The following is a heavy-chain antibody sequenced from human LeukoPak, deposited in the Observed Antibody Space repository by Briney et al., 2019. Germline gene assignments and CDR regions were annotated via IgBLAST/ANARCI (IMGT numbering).Heavy chain of an antibody. V-gene: IGHV3-66*02. J-gene: IGHJ4*02. CDR3: ARDPTYYDILTGYYIPNFDY. D-gene: IGHD3-9*01. CDR1: RFTVSSNY. Sequence: PGGSLRLSCAASRFTVSSNYMSWVRQAPGKGLEWVSVIYSGGSTYYADSVKGRFTISRDNSKNTLYLQMNSLRAEDTAVYYCARDPTYYDILTGYYIPNFDYWGQGTLVTVSS. CDR2: IYSGGST.